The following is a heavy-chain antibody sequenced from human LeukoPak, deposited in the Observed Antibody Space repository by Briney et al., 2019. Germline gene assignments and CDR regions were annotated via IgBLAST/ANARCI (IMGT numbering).Heavy chain of an antibody. CDR2: MNPNSGNT. V-gene: IGHV1-8*01. CDR1: GYTFTSYD. Sequence: ASVKVSCKASGYTFTSYDINWVRQATGQGLEWMGWMNPNSGNTGYAQKFQGRVTMTRNTPIGTAYMELSSLRSEDTAVYYCARGLPIKDSSGYIVFQHWGQGTLVTVSS. J-gene: IGHJ1*01. CDR3: ARGLPIKDSSGYIVFQH. D-gene: IGHD3-22*01.